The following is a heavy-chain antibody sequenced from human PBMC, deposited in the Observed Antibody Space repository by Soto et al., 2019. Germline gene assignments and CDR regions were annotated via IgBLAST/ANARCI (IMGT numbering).Heavy chain of an antibody. Sequence: QVQLQQWGAGLLKPSETLSLTCAVYGGSFSGYYWSWIRQPPGKGLEWIGEINHSGSTNYNPSLKSRVTISVDTSKHQFSLKLSSVTAADTAVYYCARARLLWFGVGSTYFDYWGQGTLVTVSS. CDR2: INHSGST. V-gene: IGHV4-34*01. J-gene: IGHJ4*02. CDR1: GGSFSGYY. CDR3: ARARLLWFGVGSTYFDY. D-gene: IGHD3-10*01.